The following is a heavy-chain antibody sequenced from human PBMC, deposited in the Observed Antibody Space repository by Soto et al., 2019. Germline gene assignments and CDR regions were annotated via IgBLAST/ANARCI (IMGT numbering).Heavy chain of an antibody. CDR1: GYTFTSYA. CDR3: AREGYYYGSGSPPTGGWFDP. J-gene: IGHJ5*02. Sequence: QVQLVQSGAEVKKLGASVKVSCKASGYTFTSYAMHWVRQAPGQRLEWMGWINAGNGNTKYSQKFQGRVTITRDTSASTAYMELSSLRSEDTAVYYCAREGYYYGSGSPPTGGWFDPWGQGTLVTVSS. V-gene: IGHV1-3*01. CDR2: INAGNGNT. D-gene: IGHD3-10*01.